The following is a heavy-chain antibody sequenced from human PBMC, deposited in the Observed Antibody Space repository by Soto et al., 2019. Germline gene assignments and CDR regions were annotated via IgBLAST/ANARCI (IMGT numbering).Heavy chain of an antibody. CDR1: VYSITSGYY. V-gene: IGHV4-38-2*02. Sequence: SETLSRNCHVSVYSITSGYYWACVRQSPGKGLEWIGSVYHNGKTYYKPSLRSRVTISVDTAKNPFSLRLTSVTAADAAVYHCSTDKLVTMIGGGFDPWGQGILVTVSS. D-gene: IGHD3-22*01. J-gene: IGHJ5*02. CDR3: STDKLVTMIGGGFDP. CDR2: VYHNGKT.